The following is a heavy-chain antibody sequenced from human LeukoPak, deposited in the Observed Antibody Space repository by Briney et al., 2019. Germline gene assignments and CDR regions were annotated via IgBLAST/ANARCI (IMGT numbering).Heavy chain of an antibody. CDR3: AREGGLLRWFDP. Sequence: SETLSLTCTVSGGSISSYYWSWIRQPPGKGLEWIGYIYYSGSTNYNPSLKSRVTISVDTSKNQFSLKLSSVTAADTAVYYCAREGGLLRWFDPWGQGTLVTVSS. J-gene: IGHJ5*02. CDR2: IYYSGST. V-gene: IGHV4-59*12. CDR1: GGSISSYY. D-gene: IGHD2-15*01.